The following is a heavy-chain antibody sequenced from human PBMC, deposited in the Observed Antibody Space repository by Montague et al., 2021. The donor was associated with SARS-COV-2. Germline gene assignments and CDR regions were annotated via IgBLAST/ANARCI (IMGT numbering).Heavy chain of an antibody. D-gene: IGHD3-3*01. CDR1: GGSISSYY. J-gene: IGHJ6*02. V-gene: IGHV4-59*08. CDR2: IYYSGST. Sequence: SETLSLTCTVSGGSISSYYWSWIRQPPGKGLEWIGYIYYSGSTNYNPSLKSRVTVSVDTSKNQFSLKLSSVTAADTAVYYCARLARGEYYAFCSGCHEYPRYYYGMDVGAQGTTVPVSS. CDR3: ARLARGEYYAFCSGCHEYPRYYYGMDV.